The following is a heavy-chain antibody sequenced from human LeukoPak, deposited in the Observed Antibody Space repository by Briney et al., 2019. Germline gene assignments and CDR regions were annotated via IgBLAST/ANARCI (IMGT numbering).Heavy chain of an antibody. CDR1: GFTFSSYS. CDR2: IKQDGSEK. CDR3: ARVRNWNRPFDY. Sequence: PGGSLRLSCAASGFTFSSYSMNWVRQAPGKGLEWVANIKQDGSEKYYVDSVKGRFTISRDNAKNSLYLQMNSLRAEDTAVYYCARVRNWNRPFDYWGQGTLVTVSS. J-gene: IGHJ4*02. D-gene: IGHD1-20*01. V-gene: IGHV3-7*01.